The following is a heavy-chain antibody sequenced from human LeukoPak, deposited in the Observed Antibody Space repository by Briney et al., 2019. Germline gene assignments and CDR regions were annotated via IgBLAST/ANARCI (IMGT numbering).Heavy chain of an antibody. V-gene: IGHV3-66*01. J-gene: IGHJ4*02. CDR3: ARDIGGTVEVATMNY. CDR2: LYRGDGT. Sequence: GGSLRLSCVASGFTGSSHYMSWVRQAPGKGLEWVSVLYRGDGTYYADSVKGRFNISRDNSRNTVYLQMNSLRVEDTAVYYCARDIGGTVEVATMNYWGRGTLVTVSS. CDR1: GFTGSSHY. D-gene: IGHD5-24*01.